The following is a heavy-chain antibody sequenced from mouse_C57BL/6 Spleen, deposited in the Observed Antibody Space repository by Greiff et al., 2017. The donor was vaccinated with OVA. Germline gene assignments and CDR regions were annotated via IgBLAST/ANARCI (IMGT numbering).Heavy chain of an antibody. J-gene: IGHJ4*01. D-gene: IGHD2-4*01. CDR1: GYTFTDYN. CDR2: INPNNGGT. Sequence: VHVKQSGPELVKPGASVKIPCKASGYTFTDYNMDWVKQSHGKSLEWIGDINPNNGGTIYNQKFKGKATLTVDKSSSTAYMELRSLTSEDTPVYYCARLLRRRYAMDYWGQGTSVTVSS. V-gene: IGHV1-18*01. CDR3: ARLLRRRYAMDY.